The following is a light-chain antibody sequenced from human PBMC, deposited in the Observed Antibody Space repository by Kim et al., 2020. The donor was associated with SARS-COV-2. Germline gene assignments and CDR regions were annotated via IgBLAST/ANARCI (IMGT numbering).Light chain of an antibody. CDR2: QDS. CDR1: KLGDKY. V-gene: IGLV3-1*01. J-gene: IGLJ2*01. Sequence: SYELTQPPSVSVSPGQTASITCSGDKLGDKYACWYQQKPGQSPVLVIYQDSKRPSGIPERFSGSNSGNTATLTISGTQAMDEADYYCQAWDSSTACVVFGGRTKLTVL. CDR3: QAWDSSTACVV.